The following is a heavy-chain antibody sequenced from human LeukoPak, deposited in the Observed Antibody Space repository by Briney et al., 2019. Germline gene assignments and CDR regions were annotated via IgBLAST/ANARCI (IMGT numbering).Heavy chain of an antibody. CDR1: GYSFTTYW. V-gene: IGHV5-51*01. J-gene: IGHJ4*02. CDR3: ARRDDYGGNSIDY. CDR2: IYPSDSDT. D-gene: IGHD4-23*01. Sequence: GESVKISCKGSGYSFTTYWIGWVRQMPGKGLEWMGIIYPSDSDTRYSPSFQGQVTISADKSINTAYLQWSSLKASDTAMYYCARRDDYGGNSIDYWGQGTLVTVSS.